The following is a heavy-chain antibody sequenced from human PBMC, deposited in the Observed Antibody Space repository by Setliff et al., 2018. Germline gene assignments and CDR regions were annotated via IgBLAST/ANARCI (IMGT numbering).Heavy chain of an antibody. J-gene: IGHJ4*02. CDR3: ARHLIWGGGGNYYDSSGYAYDY. V-gene: IGHV4-39*01. Sequence: SETLSLTCTVSGGSISSSSYYWGWIRQPPGKGLEWIGSIYYSGSTYYNPSLKSRVTISVDTSKNQFSLKLSSVTAADTAVYYCARHLIWGGGGNYYDSSGYAYDYWGQGTLLTVSS. D-gene: IGHD3-22*01. CDR2: IYYSGST. CDR1: GGSISSSSYY.